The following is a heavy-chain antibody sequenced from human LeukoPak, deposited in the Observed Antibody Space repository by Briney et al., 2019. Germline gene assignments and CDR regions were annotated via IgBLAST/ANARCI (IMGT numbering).Heavy chain of an antibody. CDR1: GYTFTDYY. Sequence: SVKVSCKASGYTFTDYYLHWVRQAPGQGLEWMGRIIPTLGIANYAQKFQGRVTITADKSTSTAYMELSSLRSEDTAVYYCASSLALGAFDIWGQGTMVTVSS. J-gene: IGHJ3*02. CDR2: IIPTLGIA. CDR3: ASSLALGAFDI. V-gene: IGHV1-69*02.